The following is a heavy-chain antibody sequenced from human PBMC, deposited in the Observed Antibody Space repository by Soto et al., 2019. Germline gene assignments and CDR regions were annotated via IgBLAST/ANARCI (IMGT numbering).Heavy chain of an antibody. J-gene: IGHJ4*02. CDR2: ISYDGSNK. CDR3: AKDDSSGYYPGGRDY. CDR1: GFTFSSYG. D-gene: IGHD3-22*01. V-gene: IGHV3-30*18. Sequence: QVQLVESGGGVVQPGRSLRLSCAASGFTFSSYGMHWVRQAPGKGLEWVAVISYDGSNKYYADSVKGRFTISGDNSKNTMYLQMNSLRAEDTAVYYCAKDDSSGYYPGGRDYWGQGTLVTVSS.